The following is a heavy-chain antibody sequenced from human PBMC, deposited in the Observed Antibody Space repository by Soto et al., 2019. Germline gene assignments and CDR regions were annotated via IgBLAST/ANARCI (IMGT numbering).Heavy chain of an antibody. CDR2: ISYDGSNK. CDR3: AKDVDSSGDNWFDP. V-gene: IGHV3-30*18. J-gene: IGHJ5*02. D-gene: IGHD6-19*01. Sequence: GGSLRLSCAASGFTFSSYGMHWVRQAPGKGLEWVAVISYDGSNKYYADSVKGRFTISRDNSKNTLYLQMNSLRAEDTAVYYCAKDVDSSGDNWFDPWGQGTLVTVSS. CDR1: GFTFSSYG.